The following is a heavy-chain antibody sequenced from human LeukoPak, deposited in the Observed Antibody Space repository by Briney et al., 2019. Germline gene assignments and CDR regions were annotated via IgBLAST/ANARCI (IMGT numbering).Heavy chain of an antibody. J-gene: IGHJ4*02. D-gene: IGHD6-6*01. V-gene: IGHV1-69*13. CDR1: GGTFSSYA. Sequence: ASVKVSCKASGGTFSSYAISWVRQAPGQGLEWMGGIIPIFGTANYAQKFQGRVTITADESTSTAYMELSSLRSEDTAVYYCARDPFGYSSSANFDYWGQGTLVTVSS. CDR3: ARDPFGYSSSANFDY. CDR2: IIPIFGTA.